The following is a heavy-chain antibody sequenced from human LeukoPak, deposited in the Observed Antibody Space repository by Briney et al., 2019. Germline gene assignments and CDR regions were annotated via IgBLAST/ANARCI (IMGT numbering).Heavy chain of an antibody. CDR1: GFTFSSYA. J-gene: IGHJ4*02. Sequence: PGGSLRLSCAASGFTFSSYAMSWVRQAPGKGLEWVSAISGSGGSTYYADSVKGRFTISRDNSKNTLYLQMNSLRAEDTAVYYCAKDLGKTGDSPTFDYWGQGTLVTVSS. D-gene: IGHD7-27*01. CDR3: AKDLGKTGDSPTFDY. V-gene: IGHV3-23*01. CDR2: ISGSGGST.